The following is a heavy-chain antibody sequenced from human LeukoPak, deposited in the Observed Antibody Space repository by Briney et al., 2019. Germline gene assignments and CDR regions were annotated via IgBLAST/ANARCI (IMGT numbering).Heavy chain of an antibody. Sequence: SAKVSCKASGGTFSSYAISWVRQAPGQGLEWMGGIIPIFGTANYAQKFQGRVTITADESTSTAYMELSSLRSEDTAVYYCAIGYSSGWYVDYWGQGTLVTVSS. D-gene: IGHD6-19*01. CDR3: AIGYSSGWYVDY. CDR1: GGTFSSYA. J-gene: IGHJ4*02. V-gene: IGHV1-69*13. CDR2: IIPIFGTA.